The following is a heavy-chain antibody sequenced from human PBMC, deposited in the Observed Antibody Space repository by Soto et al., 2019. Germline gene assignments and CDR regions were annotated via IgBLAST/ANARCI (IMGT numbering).Heavy chain of an antibody. CDR1: GLTFSISW. CDR3: ATANTPYPFDM. V-gene: IGHV3-7*01. Sequence: VQLVESGGGLVQPGESLRLSCTASGLTFSISWMTWVRQAPGEGLEWMYNINPAVNVQHYADSVKERFTISRDNAKNPLYMQMSGMRGEDKAVYYCATANTPYPFDMCGQGTMVTVST. J-gene: IGHJ3*02. CDR2: INPAVNVQ.